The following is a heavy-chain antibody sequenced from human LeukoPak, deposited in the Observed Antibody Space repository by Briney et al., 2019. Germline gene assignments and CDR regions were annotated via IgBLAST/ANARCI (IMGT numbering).Heavy chain of an antibody. CDR3: ARGYYYDSSGYYGLDD. CDR2: IKHSGST. Sequence: SETLSLTCAVYGGSFSGYYWSWIRQPPGKGLEWIGEIKHSGSTNYNPSLKSRVTISVDTSKNQFSLKLSSVTAADTAVYYCARGYYYDSSGYYGLDDWGQGTLVTVSS. J-gene: IGHJ4*02. CDR1: GGSFSGYY. D-gene: IGHD3-22*01. V-gene: IGHV4-34*01.